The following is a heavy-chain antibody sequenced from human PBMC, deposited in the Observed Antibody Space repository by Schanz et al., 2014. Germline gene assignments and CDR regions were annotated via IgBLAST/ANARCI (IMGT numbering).Heavy chain of an antibody. CDR3: AKGRFGELSAFDI. D-gene: IGHD3-10*01. J-gene: IGHJ3*02. CDR2: ITYNGGTI. Sequence: EVQLLESGGGLVQPGGSLRLSCTASGFTFSSYSMNWVRQAPGKGLEWISYITYNGGTIYYADSVKGRFTISRDNAKNTLYLQMNSLRPEDTAVYYCAKGRFGELSAFDIWGQGTMVTVSS. CDR1: GFTFSSYS. V-gene: IGHV3-48*01.